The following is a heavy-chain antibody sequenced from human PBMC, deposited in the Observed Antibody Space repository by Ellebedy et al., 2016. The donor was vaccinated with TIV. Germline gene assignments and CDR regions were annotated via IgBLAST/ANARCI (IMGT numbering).Heavy chain of an antibody. CDR3: ARGGAHFFGF. Sequence: GESLKISCAASGFAFSRFWMSWVRQAPGKGLEWVASIKEDGGDKFYVDSVKGRFTISRDNVKNSLSLQMNSLRAEDSAVYFCARGGAHFFGFWGQGTLVTVSS. J-gene: IGHJ4*02. CDR1: GFAFSRFW. CDR2: IKEDGGDK. V-gene: IGHV3-7*03.